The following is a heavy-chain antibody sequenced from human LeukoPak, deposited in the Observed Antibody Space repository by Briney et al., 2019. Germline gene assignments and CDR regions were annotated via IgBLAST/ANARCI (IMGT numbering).Heavy chain of an antibody. J-gene: IGHJ4*02. D-gene: IGHD5-18*01. Sequence: SETLSLTCTVSGGSISSSSYYWGWIRQPPGKGLEWIGSIYYSGSTYYNPSLKSRVTISVDTSKNQFSLKLSSVTAADTAVYYCARRTAMVYVFDYWGQGTLVTVSS. V-gene: IGHV4-39*01. CDR1: GGSISSSSYY. CDR3: ARRTAMVYVFDY. CDR2: IYYSGST.